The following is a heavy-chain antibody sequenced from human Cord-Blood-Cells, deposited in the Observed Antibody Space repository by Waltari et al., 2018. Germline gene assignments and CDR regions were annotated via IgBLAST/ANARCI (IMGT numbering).Heavy chain of an antibody. CDR3: ARDSLTMIAAASY. V-gene: IGHV1-69*09. Sequence: QVQLVQSGAEVKKPGSSVKVSCKASGGTFSSYAISWVRPAPGQGLEWMGRIIPILGIANYAQKFQGRVTITADKSTSTAYMELSSLRSEDTAVYYCARDSLTMIAAASYWGQGTLVTVSS. D-gene: IGHD6-13*01. CDR2: IIPILGIA. J-gene: IGHJ4*02. CDR1: GGTFSSYA.